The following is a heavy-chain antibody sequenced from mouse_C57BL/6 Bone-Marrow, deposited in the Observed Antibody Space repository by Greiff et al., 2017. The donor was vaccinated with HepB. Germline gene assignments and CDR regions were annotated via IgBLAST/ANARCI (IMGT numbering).Heavy chain of an antibody. CDR2: ISYDGSN. J-gene: IGHJ2*01. Sequence: ESGPGLVKPSQSLSLTCSVTGYSITSGYYWNWIRQFPGNKLEWMGYISYDGSNNYNPSLKNRISITRDTSKNQFFLKLNSVTTEDTATYYCARVFTTVVYFDYWGQGTTLTVSS. CDR3: ARVFTTVVYFDY. D-gene: IGHD1-1*01. V-gene: IGHV3-6*01. CDR1: GYSITSGYY.